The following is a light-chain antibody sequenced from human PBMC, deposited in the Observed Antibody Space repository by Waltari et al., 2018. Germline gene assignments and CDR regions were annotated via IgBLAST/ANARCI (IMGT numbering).Light chain of an antibody. CDR2: RDT. J-gene: IGLJ3*02. CDR3: QSAEAGGTSRV. Sequence: SYELTQPPSVSVSPGQTARITCSGDALPRQYGYWYPQRPGQAPVLMIDRDTKRPSGIPGRFSGSTSGTTVTLTISGVQPEDEADYYCQSAEAGGTSRVFGGGTKLIVL. CDR1: ALPRQY. V-gene: IGLV3-25*03.